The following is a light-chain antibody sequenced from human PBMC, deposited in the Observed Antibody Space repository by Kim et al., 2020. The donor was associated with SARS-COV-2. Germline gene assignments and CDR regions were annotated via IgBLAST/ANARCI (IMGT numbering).Light chain of an antibody. V-gene: IGLV3-1*01. J-gene: IGLJ1*01. CDR3: QAWDSSLHGV. Sequence: SYELTQPPSVSVSPGQTASITCSGDKLGDKYACWYQQKPGQSPVLVIYQDSKRPSGIPERFSGSNSGNTATLTISGTQAMDEADYYCQAWDSSLHGVFGTGTKVTVL. CDR1: KLGDKY. CDR2: QDS.